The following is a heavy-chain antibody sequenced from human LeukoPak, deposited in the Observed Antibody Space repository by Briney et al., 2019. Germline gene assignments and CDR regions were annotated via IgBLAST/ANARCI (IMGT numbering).Heavy chain of an antibody. CDR1: GFTFSSYA. J-gene: IGHJ4*02. CDR2: ISGTGSST. Sequence: GGSLRLSCAASGFTFSSYAMSWVRQAPGKGLEWVSVISGTGSSTYYADSVKGRFTIARDNSKNTLYLQMNSLRAEDTAVYYCAKGRDYYDNSGYWDWGQGTLVTVTS. V-gene: IGHV3-23*01. CDR3: AKGRDYYDNSGYWD. D-gene: IGHD3-22*01.